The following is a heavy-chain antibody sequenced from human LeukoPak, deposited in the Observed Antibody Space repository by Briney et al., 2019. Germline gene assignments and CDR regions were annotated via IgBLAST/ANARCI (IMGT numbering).Heavy chain of an antibody. CDR3: ARVHSGGSSWWDDAFDI. J-gene: IGHJ3*02. CDR2: INPSGGST. V-gene: IGHV1-46*01. CDR1: GYTFTSYY. Sequence: ASVKVSCKASGYTFTSYYMHWVRQAPGQGLEWMGIINPSGGSTSYAQKFQGRVTMTRDTSTSTVYMELSSLRSEDTAVYYCARVHSGGSSWWDDAFDIWGQGTMVTVSS. D-gene: IGHD6-13*01.